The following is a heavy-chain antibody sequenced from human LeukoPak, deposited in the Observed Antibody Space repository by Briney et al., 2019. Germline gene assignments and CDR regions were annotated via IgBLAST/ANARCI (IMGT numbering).Heavy chain of an antibody. Sequence: SETLSLTCTVSGGSISSYYWSWIRQPPGQGLEWIGYIYYSGGTNYNPSLKSRVTISVDTSKNQFSLKLSSVTAADTAVYYCGRYINSSGYRFFDYWGQGTLVTVSS. CDR2: IYYSGGT. J-gene: IGHJ4*02. D-gene: IGHD3-22*01. V-gene: IGHV4-59*01. CDR1: GGSISSYY. CDR3: GRYINSSGYRFFDY.